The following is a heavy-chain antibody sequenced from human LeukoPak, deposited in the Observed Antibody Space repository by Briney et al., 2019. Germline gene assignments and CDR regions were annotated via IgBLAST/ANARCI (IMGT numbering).Heavy chain of an antibody. CDR2: ISGSGGST. V-gene: IGHV3-23*01. CDR3: GKGAVSLLRGLNRRDYYSMDV. CDR1: GFTFSAYA. J-gene: IGHJ6*03. Sequence: PGGSLRLSCAASGFTFSAYAMSWVRQARGKGLEWVSGISGSGGSTYYADSVKGRFTISRDNSKNTLSLQMNSLRAEGPAVYYCGKGAVSLLRGLNRRDYYSMDVWGKGTTVTVSS. D-gene: IGHD3-10*01.